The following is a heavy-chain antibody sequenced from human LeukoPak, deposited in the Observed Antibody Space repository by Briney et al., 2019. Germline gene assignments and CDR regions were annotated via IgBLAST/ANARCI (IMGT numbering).Heavy chain of an antibody. CDR1: GFTVSSVY. J-gene: IGHJ4*02. CDR2: IYSGGRT. CDR3: ARGSLNFGYYFDY. D-gene: IGHD3-10*01. V-gene: IGHV3-53*04. Sequence: GGSLTLSCAAFGFTVSSVYMIWARQTPGGGLECVSVIYSGGRTYYADSVKGRFTISRHKSKNTVYFQMNSLGAEDTAMYYCARGSLNFGYYFDYWGQGTLVTVSS.